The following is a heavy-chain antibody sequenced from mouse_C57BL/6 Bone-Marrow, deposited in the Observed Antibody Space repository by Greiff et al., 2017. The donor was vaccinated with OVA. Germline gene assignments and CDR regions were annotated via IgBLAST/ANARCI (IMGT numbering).Heavy chain of an antibody. CDR3: AREVYGSSYPLDY. D-gene: IGHD1-1*01. J-gene: IGHJ2*01. CDR1: GYTFTDYY. V-gene: IGHV1-76*01. Sequence: QVQLQQSGAELVRPGASVKLSCKASGYTFTDYYINWVKQRPGQGLEWIARIYPGSGNTYYNEKFKGKATLTAEKSSSTAYMQLSSLTSEDSAVYFCAREVYGSSYPLDYWGQGTTLTVSS. CDR2: IYPGSGNT.